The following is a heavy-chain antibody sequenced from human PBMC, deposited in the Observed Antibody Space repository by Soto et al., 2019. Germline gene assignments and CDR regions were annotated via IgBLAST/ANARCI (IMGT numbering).Heavy chain of an antibody. V-gene: IGHV3-21*01. CDR2: ISSSSSYI. Sequence: ESGGGLVKPGGSLRLSCAASGFTFSSYSMNWVRQAPGKGLEWVSSISSSSSYIYYADSVKGRFTISRDNAKNSLYLQMNSLRAEDTAVYYCASGDHYYGSSEDYYGMDVWGQGTTVTVSS. CDR3: ASGDHYYGSSEDYYGMDV. D-gene: IGHD3-10*01. CDR1: GFTFSSYS. J-gene: IGHJ6*02.